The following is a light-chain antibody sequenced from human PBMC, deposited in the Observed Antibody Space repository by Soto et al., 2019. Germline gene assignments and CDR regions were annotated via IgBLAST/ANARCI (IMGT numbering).Light chain of an antibody. CDR2: EVS. CDR1: SSDVGGYNF. CDR3: SSYTSNNTLV. Sequence: QSALTQPASVSGSPGQSITISCTGTSSDVGGYNFVSWFQQHPGKAPKLLIFEVSDRPSGVSNRFSGSKSGNTASLTISGLQAEDEAHFYCSSYTSNNTLVFGGWTKVTVL. J-gene: IGLJ2*01. V-gene: IGLV2-14*01.